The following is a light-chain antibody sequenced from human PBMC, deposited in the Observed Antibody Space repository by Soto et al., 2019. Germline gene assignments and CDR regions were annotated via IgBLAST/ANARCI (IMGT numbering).Light chain of an antibody. CDR1: SSDIGRYDY. V-gene: IGLV2-14*03. CDR3: ASFTTAYTHV. CDR2: DVT. J-gene: IGLJ1*01. Sequence: HSVLTQPASVSGSPGQSITDSCTGTSSDIGRYDYVSWYQQHPGKVPKLLIYDVTNRPSGVSNRFSGSKSGNTASLTISGLQAEDEADYYCASFTTAYTHVFGTGTKV.